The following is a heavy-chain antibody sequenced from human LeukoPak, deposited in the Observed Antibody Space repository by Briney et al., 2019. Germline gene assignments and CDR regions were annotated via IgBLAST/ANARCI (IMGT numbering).Heavy chain of an antibody. CDR1: GGSISSSSYY. Sequence: KTSETLSLTCTVSGGSISSSSYYWGWVRQPPGKGLEWIASIDYSGSIYYNPSLKSRVTISVDTSKNQFSLKVSSVTAADTAVYYCARRGGSGSRGDYYFDYWGQGTLVTVSS. J-gene: IGHJ4*02. V-gene: IGHV4-39*01. D-gene: IGHD3-10*01. CDR2: IDYSGSI. CDR3: ARRGGSGSRGDYYFDY.